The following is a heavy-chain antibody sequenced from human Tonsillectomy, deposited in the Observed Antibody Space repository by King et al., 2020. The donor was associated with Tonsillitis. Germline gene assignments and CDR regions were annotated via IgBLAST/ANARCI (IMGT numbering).Heavy chain of an antibody. CDR3: ASDQEDIVIVPAASSYFDY. D-gene: IGHD2-2*01. J-gene: IGHJ4*02. Sequence: VQLVESGGGVVQPGRSLRLSCAASGFIFGTYAMHWVRQAPGKGLEWVAVISYDGSNKYYADSVKGRFTITRDNSKNTLYLQMHSLRGEDTAVYYCASDQEDIVIVPAASSYFDYWGQGTLVTVSS. CDR2: ISYDGSNK. V-gene: IGHV3-30-3*01. CDR1: GFIFGTYA.